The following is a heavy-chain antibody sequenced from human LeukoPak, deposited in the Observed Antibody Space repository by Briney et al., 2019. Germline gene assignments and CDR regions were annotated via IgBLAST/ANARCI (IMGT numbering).Heavy chain of an antibody. CDR3: ATNIPTPTTSPPLGY. D-gene: IGHD1-26*01. CDR1: GVSTNTYYY. J-gene: IGHJ4*02. V-gene: IGHV4-59*08. Sequence: SETLSLTCTVSGVSTNTYYYWSWIRQPPRKGLEWIGYVDYSGRTKYSPSLKSRVTISVDTSKYQFSLELSSVTAADTAVYYCATNIPTPTTSPPLGYWGQGTLVTVSS. CDR2: VDYSGRT.